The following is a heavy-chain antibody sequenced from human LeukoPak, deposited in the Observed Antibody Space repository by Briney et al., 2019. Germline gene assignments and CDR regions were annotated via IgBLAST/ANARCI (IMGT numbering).Heavy chain of an antibody. V-gene: IGHV6-1*01. D-gene: IGHD3-10*01. CDR2: TYYRSKWYY. CDR1: GDSVSSNSAA. Sequence: SQTLSLTCALPGDSVSSNSAAWNWIRQSPSGGLEWLGRTYYRSKWYYGYAVSVTSRITINPDTSKNQFSLHLNSVTPEDTAVYNCAREGSSSFDYWGQGTLVTVSS. J-gene: IGHJ4*02. CDR3: AREGSSSFDY.